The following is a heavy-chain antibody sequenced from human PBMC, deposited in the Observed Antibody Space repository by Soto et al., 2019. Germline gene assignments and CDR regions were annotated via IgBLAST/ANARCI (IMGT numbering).Heavy chain of an antibody. CDR3: KKGATSPFDF. Sequence: PVEFLKISCHGAGYHFASSWIGWVRQMPGKGLEWLGNVYPSDSDVRYSPSFEGRVTISADNSINTAYLHLLNLKASDTAIYYCKKGATSPFDFWGQGTRVTVSS. J-gene: IGHJ4*02. V-gene: IGHV5-51*01. CDR2: VYPSDSDV. CDR1: GYHFASSW. D-gene: IGHD3-16*01.